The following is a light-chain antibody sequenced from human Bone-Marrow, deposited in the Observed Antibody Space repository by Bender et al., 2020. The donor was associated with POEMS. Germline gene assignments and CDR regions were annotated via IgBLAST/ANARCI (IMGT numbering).Light chain of an antibody. CDR1: SSNIGTNP. V-gene: IGLV1-44*01. CDR2: INN. Sequence: QSVLTQPPSASGTPGQRVTISCSGSSSNIGTNPVNWYQQLPGTAPKLLIYINNQRPSGVSYRFSGSKSGNTASLTISGLQAEDEAEYYCSSYTSRRTAVFGGGTQLTVL. J-gene: IGLJ7*01. CDR3: SSYTSRRTAV.